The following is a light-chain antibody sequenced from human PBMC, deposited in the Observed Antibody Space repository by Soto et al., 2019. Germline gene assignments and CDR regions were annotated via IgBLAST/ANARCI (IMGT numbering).Light chain of an antibody. CDR2: AAS. Sequence: DIQLTQSPSFLSASVGDRVTITCRASQGISSYLAWYQQKPGKAPKLLNYAASTLQSGVPSRFSGSGSGTDLTLTIRCLQHEDFASYYCQQFSSYPRTFGQGNKLEIK. CDR3: QQFSSYPRT. CDR1: QGISSY. J-gene: IGKJ2*01. V-gene: IGKV1-9*01.